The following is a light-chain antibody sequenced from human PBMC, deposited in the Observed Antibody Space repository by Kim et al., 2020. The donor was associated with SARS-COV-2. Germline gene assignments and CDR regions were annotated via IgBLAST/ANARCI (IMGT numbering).Light chain of an antibody. CDR1: QSVNNIY. J-gene: IGKJ4*01. CDR2: GAS. Sequence: EVVLTQSPATLSLSPGEGATLSCRASQSVNNIYLAWYQQKPGQAPRLLIYGASIRATGIPDRFSGRGSGTDFTLTISRVEPEDFAVYYCQQYARTPLTFGGGTKVDIK. V-gene: IGKV3-20*01. CDR3: QQYARTPLT.